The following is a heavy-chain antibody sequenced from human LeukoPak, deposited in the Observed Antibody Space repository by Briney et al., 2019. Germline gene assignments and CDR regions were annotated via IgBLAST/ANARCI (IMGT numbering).Heavy chain of an antibody. CDR1: GGSVSSGSYY. D-gene: IGHD2-15*01. J-gene: IGHJ3*02. CDR2: IYYSGST. CDR3: ARHLRGGSCYSCVFDI. V-gene: IGHV4-61*01. Sequence: KPSETLSLTCTVSGGSVSSGSYYWSWIRQPPGKGLEWIGYIYYSGSTNYNPSLKSRVTISVDTSKNQFSLKLSSVTAADTAVYYCARHLRGGSCYSCVFDIWGQGTMVTVSS.